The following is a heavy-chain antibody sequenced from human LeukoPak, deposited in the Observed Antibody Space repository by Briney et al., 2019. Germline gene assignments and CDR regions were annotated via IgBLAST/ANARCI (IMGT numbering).Heavy chain of an antibody. CDR3: AKGKPRGYFDY. Sequence: GRSQMHSWAASGFTFESNAMRWVRQDPGKGLEWVSAISGSGGSTYYADSVKGRFTISRDNSKNTLYLQMNSLRAEDTAVYYCAKGKPRGYFDYWGQGTLVTVSS. D-gene: IGHD3-10*01. CDR1: GFTFESNA. CDR2: ISGSGGST. V-gene: IGHV3-23*01. J-gene: IGHJ4*02.